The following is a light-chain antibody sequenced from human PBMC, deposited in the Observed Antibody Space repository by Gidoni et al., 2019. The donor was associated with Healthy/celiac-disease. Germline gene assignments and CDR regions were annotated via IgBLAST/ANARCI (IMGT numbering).Light chain of an antibody. J-gene: IGKJ2*04. Sequence: EIVLTQSPATLFLSPGERATLSCRASQSVSSYLAWYQQKPGQAPRLLIYDASNRATGIPARFSGSGSGTDFTLTISSLEPEDFAVYYCQQRSNWPRMCSFXQXTKLEIK. CDR1: QSVSSY. V-gene: IGKV3-11*01. CDR3: QQRSNWPRMCS. CDR2: DAS.